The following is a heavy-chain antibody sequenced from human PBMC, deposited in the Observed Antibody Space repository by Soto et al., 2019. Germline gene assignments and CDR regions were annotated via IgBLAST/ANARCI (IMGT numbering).Heavy chain of an antibody. CDR3: AKDPPVVRGVIITNWFDP. CDR1: GFTFSSYA. J-gene: IGHJ5*02. D-gene: IGHD3-10*01. CDR2: ISGSGGST. Sequence: GGSLRLSCAASGFTFSSYAMSWVRQAPGKGLEWVSAISGSGGSTYYADSVKGRFTISRDNSKNTLYLQMNSLRAEDTAVYYCAKDPPVVRGVIITNWFDPWGQGTLVTVSS. V-gene: IGHV3-23*01.